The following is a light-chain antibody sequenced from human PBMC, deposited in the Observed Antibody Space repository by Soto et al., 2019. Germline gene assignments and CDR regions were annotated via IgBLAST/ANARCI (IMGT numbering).Light chain of an antibody. CDR1: QGISSA. J-gene: IGKJ4*01. CDR3: QQFNSYPPPT. CDR2: DAS. V-gene: IGKV1-13*02. Sequence: AIQLTQSPSSLSASVGDRVTITCRASQGISSALAWYQQKPGKAPKLLIYDASSLESGVPSRFSGSGSGTDSTLTISSLQPEDFATYYCQQFNSYPPPTFGGGTKVEIK.